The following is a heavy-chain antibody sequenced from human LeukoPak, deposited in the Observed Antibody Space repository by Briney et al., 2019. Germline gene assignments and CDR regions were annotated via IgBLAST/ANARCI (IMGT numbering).Heavy chain of an antibody. CDR1: GYTFTDYG. D-gene: IGHD2-2*02. CDR3: ARDGCSSTSSSTLDY. V-gene: IGHV1-2*02. Sequence: GASVKVSCKASGYTFTDYGLSWVRQAPGQGLEWMGWINPNSGGTNYAQKFQGRVTMTRDTSISTAYMELSRLRSDDTAVYYCARDGCSSTSSSTLDYGSQATLVNV. J-gene: IGHJ4*02. CDR2: INPNSGGT.